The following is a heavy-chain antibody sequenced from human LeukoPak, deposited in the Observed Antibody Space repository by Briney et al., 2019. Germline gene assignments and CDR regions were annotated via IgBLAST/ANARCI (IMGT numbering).Heavy chain of an antibody. CDR2: ISGSGGNT. J-gene: IGHJ5*02. Sequence: PGGSLRLSCAASGFTFSSCAMSWVRQAPGKGLEWVSAISGSGGNTYYADSVKGRFTISRDNSKNTLYLQMNSLRAEDTAVYYCAKVPLSAAEGWFDPWGQGTLVTVSS. CDR3: AKVPLSAAEGWFDP. CDR1: GFTFSSCA. D-gene: IGHD6-13*01. V-gene: IGHV3-23*01.